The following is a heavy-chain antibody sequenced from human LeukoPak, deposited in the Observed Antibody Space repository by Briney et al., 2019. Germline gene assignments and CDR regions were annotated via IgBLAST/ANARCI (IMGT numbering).Heavy chain of an antibody. Sequence: GGSLRLSCAASGFTFSSYAMSWVRQAPGKGLEWVSAISGSGGSTYYADSVKGRFTISRDNSKNTLYLQMNSLRAEDTAVYYCAKKGTIFGVVITTKDAFDIWGQGTMVTVSS. CDR1: GFTFSSYA. V-gene: IGHV3-23*01. CDR2: ISGSGGST. J-gene: IGHJ3*02. CDR3: AKKGTIFGVVITTKDAFDI. D-gene: IGHD3-3*01.